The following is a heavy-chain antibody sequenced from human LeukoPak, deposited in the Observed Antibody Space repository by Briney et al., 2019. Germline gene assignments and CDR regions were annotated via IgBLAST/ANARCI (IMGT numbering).Heavy chain of an antibody. Sequence: ASVKVSCKVSGYTLTELSMHWVRQAPGKGLEWMGGFDPEDGETIYAQKSQGRVTMTEDTSTDTAYMELSSLRSEDTAVYYCASYYDILTGYYPYAFDIWGQGTMVTVSS. D-gene: IGHD3-9*01. CDR2: FDPEDGET. V-gene: IGHV1-24*01. J-gene: IGHJ3*02. CDR1: GYTLTELS. CDR3: ASYYDILTGYYPYAFDI.